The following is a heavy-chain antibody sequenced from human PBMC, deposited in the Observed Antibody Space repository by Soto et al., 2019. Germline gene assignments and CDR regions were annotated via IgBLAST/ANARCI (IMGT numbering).Heavy chain of an antibody. Sequence: QITLKESGPTLVRPTQTLTLTCTFSGFSLSTSGVGVGWIRQPPGKALEWLALIYWDDDKRYSPSLKSRLTITKDTSKNRVVLTMTSMDPVDTATYYCAHSRCGGDCLQSYSSHYYYGMDVWGQGTTVTVSS. CDR2: IYWDDDK. D-gene: IGHD2-21*02. J-gene: IGHJ6*02. CDR1: GFSLSTSGVG. CDR3: AHSRCGGDCLQSYSSHYYYGMDV. V-gene: IGHV2-5*02.